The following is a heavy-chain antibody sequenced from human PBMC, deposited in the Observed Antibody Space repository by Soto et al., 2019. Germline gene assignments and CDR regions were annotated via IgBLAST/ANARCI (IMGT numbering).Heavy chain of an antibody. CDR2: TSTYNGNT. Sequence: QVQLVQSGPDVKQPGASVKVSCKASGYPFTSYGITWVRQAPGQGLEWMGWTSTYNGNTNFAQNLQGRVIMTTDTSTNTAYMELRRLTSDDTAFYYCARSRSCSGSSCDGEQWWGKGTQVSVSS. CDR3: ARSRSCSGSSCDGEQW. CDR1: GYPFTSYG. D-gene: IGHD2-2*01. V-gene: IGHV1-18*01. J-gene: IGHJ4*02.